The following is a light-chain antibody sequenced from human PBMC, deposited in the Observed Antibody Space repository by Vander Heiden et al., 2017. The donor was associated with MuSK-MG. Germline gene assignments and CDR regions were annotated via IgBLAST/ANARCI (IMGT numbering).Light chain of an antibody. CDR1: QSISSW. V-gene: IGKV1-5*03. CDR2: KAS. J-gene: IGKJ1*01. Sequence: DIQMTQCPYTLPASAGARVTITCRASQSISSWLAWYQQKPGKAPKLLIYKASSLESGVPSRFSGSGSGTDFTLTISSLQPDDFATYYCQQYNSYSGTFGQGTEVEIK. CDR3: QQYNSYSGT.